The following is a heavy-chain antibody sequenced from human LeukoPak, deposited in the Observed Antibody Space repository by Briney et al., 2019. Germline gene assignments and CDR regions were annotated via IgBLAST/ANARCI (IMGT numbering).Heavy chain of an antibody. CDR2: ISDDGGST. Sequence: GGSLRLSCVASGFTFSSHAVHWVRQAPGKGLEYLSGISDDGGSTYYAESVKARFTIARDNSKNTMYLQMGSLRAEDMAVYYCARGASTIRGILRGDDAFDVWGQGTMVTVSS. CDR1: GFTFSSHA. D-gene: IGHD5/OR15-5a*01. CDR3: ARGASTIRGILRGDDAFDV. V-gene: IGHV3-64*02. J-gene: IGHJ3*01.